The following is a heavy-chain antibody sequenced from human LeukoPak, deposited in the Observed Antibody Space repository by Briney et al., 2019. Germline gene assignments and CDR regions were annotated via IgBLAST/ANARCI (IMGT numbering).Heavy chain of an antibody. CDR3: ARDRSIAAAGFIDY. CDR1: GFTFSSYW. J-gene: IGHJ4*02. D-gene: IGHD6-13*01. V-gene: IGHV3-74*01. CDR2: INSDGSST. Sequence: GGSLRLSCAASGFTFSSYWMHWVRQAPGKGLVWVSRINSDGSSTSYADSVKGRFTISRDNAKNTLYLQMNSLRAEDTAAYYCARDRSIAAAGFIDYWGQGTLVTVSS.